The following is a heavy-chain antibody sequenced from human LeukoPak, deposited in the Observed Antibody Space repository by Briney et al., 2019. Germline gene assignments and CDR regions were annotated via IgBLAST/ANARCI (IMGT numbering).Heavy chain of an antibody. CDR1: GYTFTGYY. CDR3: ARVLRKVSNWFDP. V-gene: IGHV1-2*02. Sequence: GASVKVSCKASGYTFTGYYMNWVRQAPGQGLEWMGWINPNSGRTNYAQNFQGRVTMTRDPSISTAYMELSRLRSDDTAVYYCARVLRKVSNWFDPWGQGTLVTVSS. D-gene: IGHD1-14*01. J-gene: IGHJ5*02. CDR2: INPNSGRT.